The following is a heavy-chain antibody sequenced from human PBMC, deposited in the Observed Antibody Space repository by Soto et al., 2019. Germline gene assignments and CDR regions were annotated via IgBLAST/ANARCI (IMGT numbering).Heavy chain of an antibody. CDR2: ISSSSSYI. D-gene: IGHD2-15*01. Sequence: EVQLVESGGGLVKPGGSLRLSCAASGFTFSSYSMNWVRQAPGKGLEWVSSISSSSSYIYYADSVKGRFTISRDNAKNSLYRQMISLRAEDTAVYYCASWPFGFCSGGSCLFDYWCQGTLVSVSS. V-gene: IGHV3-21*01. CDR3: ASWPFGFCSGGSCLFDY. J-gene: IGHJ4*02. CDR1: GFTFSSYS.